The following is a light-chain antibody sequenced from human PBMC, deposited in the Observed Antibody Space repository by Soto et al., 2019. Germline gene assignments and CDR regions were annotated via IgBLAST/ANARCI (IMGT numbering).Light chain of an antibody. CDR2: AAS. V-gene: IGKV1-39*01. J-gene: IGKJ1*01. CDR3: QQSYSTPWT. CDR1: QSISSY. Sequence: DIQMTQSPSSLSASVEDRVVITCRASQSISSYLNWYQQKPGKAPKLLIYAASSLQSGVPSRFSGSGSGTDFTLTISSLQPEDFATYYCQQSYSTPWTFGQGTKVDI.